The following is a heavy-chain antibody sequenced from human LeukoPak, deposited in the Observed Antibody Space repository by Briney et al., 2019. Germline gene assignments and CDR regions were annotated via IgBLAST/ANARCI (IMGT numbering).Heavy chain of an antibody. J-gene: IGHJ4*02. CDR3: ARGVYGDYDQFDY. V-gene: IGHV4-30-2*01. D-gene: IGHD4-17*01. CDR1: GGSISSGGYS. Sequence: PSETQSLTCAVSGGSISSGGYSWSWIRQPPGKGLEWIGYIYHSGSTYYNPSLKSRVTISVDRSKNQFSLKLSSVTAADTAVYYCARGVYGDYDQFDYWGQGTLVTVSS. CDR2: IYHSGST.